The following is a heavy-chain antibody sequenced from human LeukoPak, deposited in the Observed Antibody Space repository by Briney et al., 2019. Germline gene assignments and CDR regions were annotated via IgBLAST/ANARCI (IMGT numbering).Heavy chain of an antibody. CDR3: ARMLAYCGGDCFRPTYYFDY. Sequence: GGSLRLSCAASGFTFSSYAMSWVRQAPGKGLEWVSAISGSGGSTYYADSVKGRFTISRDNSKNTLYLQMNSLRAEDTAVYYCARMLAYCGGDCFRPTYYFDYWGQGTLVTVSS. CDR1: GFTFSSYA. D-gene: IGHD2-21*02. J-gene: IGHJ4*02. CDR2: ISGSGGST. V-gene: IGHV3-23*01.